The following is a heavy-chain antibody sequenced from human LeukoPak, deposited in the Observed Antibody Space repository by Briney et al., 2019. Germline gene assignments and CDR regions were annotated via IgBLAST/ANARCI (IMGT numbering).Heavy chain of an antibody. J-gene: IGHJ4*02. V-gene: IGHV3-30*03. D-gene: IGHD1-7*01. CDR2: ISYDGSNK. CDR3: ARDLARAGTTDPFVK. CDR1: GFTFSSYG. Sequence: GRSLRLSCAASGFTFSSYGMHWVRQAPGKGLEWVAVISYDGSNKYYADSVKGRLTISRDNAKNSLYLQMNSLRAEDTAVYYCARDLARAGTTDPFVKWGQGTLVTVSS.